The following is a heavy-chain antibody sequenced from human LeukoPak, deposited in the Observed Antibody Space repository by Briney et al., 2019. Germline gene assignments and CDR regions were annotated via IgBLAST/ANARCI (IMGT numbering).Heavy chain of an antibody. CDR1: GFTFSDYA. V-gene: IGHV3-21*01. CDR3: ARRGYYDSSGYDY. CDR2: ISGSSTDI. D-gene: IGHD3-22*01. Sequence: GGSLRLSCEASGFTFSDYAMNWVRQVPGKGLEWVSSISGSSTDIYYADSVKGRFTISRDNAKNSLYLQINSLRAEDTAIYYCARRGYYDSSGYDYWGQGTLVTVSS. J-gene: IGHJ4*02.